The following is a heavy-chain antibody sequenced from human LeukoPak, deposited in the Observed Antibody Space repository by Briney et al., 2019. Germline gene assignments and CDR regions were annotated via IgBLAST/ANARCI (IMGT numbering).Heavy chain of an antibody. D-gene: IGHD1-14*01. Sequence: GGSLRLSCAASGFSFSSYWMHWVRQAPGKGLVWVSGINIHGTGTIYADSVKGRFTISRDNSKNTLYLQMSSLRAEDTAVDYCERDWRHHVDYWGQGILVTVSS. J-gene: IGHJ4*02. CDR2: INIHGTGT. CDR3: ERDWRHHVDY. CDR1: GFSFSSYW. V-gene: IGHV3-74*01.